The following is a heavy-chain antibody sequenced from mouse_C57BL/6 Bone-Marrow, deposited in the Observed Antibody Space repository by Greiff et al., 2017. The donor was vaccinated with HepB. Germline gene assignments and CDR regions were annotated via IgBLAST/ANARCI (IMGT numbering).Heavy chain of an antibody. J-gene: IGHJ4*01. CDR2: ISNGGGST. D-gene: IGHD1-1*01. V-gene: IGHV5-12*01. Sequence: EVQLVESGGGLVQPGGSLKLSCAASGFTFSDYYMYWVRQTPEEWLEWVSYISNGGGSTYYPDTVKGRFTISRDNAKNTLYLQMSRLKSEDTAMYYCGRQAVAAPYAMDYWGQGTSVTVSS. CDR3: GRQAVAAPYAMDY. CDR1: GFTFSDYY.